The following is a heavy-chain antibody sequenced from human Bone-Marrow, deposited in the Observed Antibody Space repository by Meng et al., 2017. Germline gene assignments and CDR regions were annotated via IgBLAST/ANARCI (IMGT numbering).Heavy chain of an antibody. D-gene: IGHD1-26*01. Sequence: LTGAASGYNFNIYYMAWIRQAPGKGLEWVSYISRSSNTIYYADSVKGRFTISRDNAKSSIYLQMNSLTAEDTAVYYCARRAFAADYFDYWGQGTLVTVSS. V-gene: IGHV3-11*01. CDR3: ARRAFAADYFDY. CDR1: GYNFNIYY. J-gene: IGHJ4*02. CDR2: ISRSSNTI.